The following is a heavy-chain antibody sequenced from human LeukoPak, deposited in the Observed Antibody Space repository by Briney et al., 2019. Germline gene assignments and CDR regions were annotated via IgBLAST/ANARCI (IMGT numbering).Heavy chain of an antibody. CDR2: ISGSGGST. D-gene: IGHD4-17*01. CDR1: GFTFSSYA. J-gene: IGHJ4*02. CDR3: AKVYYGDYGLYYFDY. Sequence: PGGSLRLSCAASGFTFSSYAMSWVRQAPGKGLEWVSAISGSGGSTYYADSVKGRFTISRDNSKNTLYLQMNSLRAEDTVVYYCAKVYYGDYGLYYFDYWGQGTLVTVSS. V-gene: IGHV3-23*01.